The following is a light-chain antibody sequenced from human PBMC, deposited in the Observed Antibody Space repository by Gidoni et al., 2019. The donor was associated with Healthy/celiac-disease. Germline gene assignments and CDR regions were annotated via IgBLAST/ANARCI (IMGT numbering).Light chain of an antibody. V-gene: IGKV3-11*01. CDR2: DAS. J-gene: IGKJ2*01. Sequence: EIVLTQSPATLSLSPGERATLSCRASQSVSSYLAWYQQKPGQAPRLLIYDASNRATGIPARFSGSWSGTDFTLTISSLEPDDFAVYYCQHRSNWPTFGQGTKLEIK. CDR3: QHRSNWPT. CDR1: QSVSSY.